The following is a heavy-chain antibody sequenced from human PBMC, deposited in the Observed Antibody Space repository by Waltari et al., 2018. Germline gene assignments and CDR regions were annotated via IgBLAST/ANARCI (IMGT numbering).Heavy chain of an antibody. V-gene: IGHV3-74*01. Sequence: QLVVSGGGLVQPGGSLRLSCADTGFTLSNYWMHWVRQARGKGLVSVSHINTDGSITTYADSVKGRFTISRDNAKNTLFLQMNSLRAEDTAVYYCVLYSSEFLGDCWGQGTLVTVSS. CDR1: GFTLSNYW. CDR3: VLYSSEFLGDC. CDR2: INTDGSIT. J-gene: IGHJ4*02. D-gene: IGHD6-25*01.